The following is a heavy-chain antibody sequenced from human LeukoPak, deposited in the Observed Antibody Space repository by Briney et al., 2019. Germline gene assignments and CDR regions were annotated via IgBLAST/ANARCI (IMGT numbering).Heavy chain of an antibody. Sequence: ASVKVSCKASGYTFTSYYMHWVRQAPGQGLEWMGIINPSGGSTSYAQKFQGRVTMTRDTSTSTVYMELSSLRSEDTAVYYCARTGDYGGHPGGHDAFDIWGQGTMVTVSS. CDR2: INPSGGST. J-gene: IGHJ3*02. CDR1: GYTFTSYY. D-gene: IGHD4-23*01. CDR3: ARTGDYGGHPGGHDAFDI. V-gene: IGHV1-46*01.